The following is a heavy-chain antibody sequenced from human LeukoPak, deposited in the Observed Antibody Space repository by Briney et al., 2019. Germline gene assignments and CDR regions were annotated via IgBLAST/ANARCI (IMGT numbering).Heavy chain of an antibody. CDR1: GYTFSGYY. D-gene: IGHD3-3*01. J-gene: IGHJ4*02. Sequence: ASVKVSCKASGYTFSGYYMHWVRQAPGQGLEWMGRINPNGGGTNYAQRLQGRVTMTSDTSISTAYMELSSLRSDDTAVYYCARERKITSFGVVCDYWGQGTLVTVSS. CDR3: ARERKITSFGVVCDY. V-gene: IGHV1-2*06. CDR2: INPNGGGT.